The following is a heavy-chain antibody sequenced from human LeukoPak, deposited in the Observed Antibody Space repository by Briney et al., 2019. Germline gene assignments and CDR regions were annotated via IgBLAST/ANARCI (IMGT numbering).Heavy chain of an antibody. D-gene: IGHD3-10*01. CDR1: GFTFSSYD. CDR3: ARSWGRFGELSP. CDR2: IGTAGDT. V-gene: IGHV3-13*01. Sequence: GGSLRLSCAASGFTFSSYDMHWVRQATGKGLEWVSAIGTAGDTYYPGSVKGRFTISRENAKNSLYLQMYSLRAGDTAVYYCARSWGRFGELSPWGQGTLVTVSS. J-gene: IGHJ5*02.